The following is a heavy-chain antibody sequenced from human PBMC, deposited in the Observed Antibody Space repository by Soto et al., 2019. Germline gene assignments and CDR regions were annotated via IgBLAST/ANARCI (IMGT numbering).Heavy chain of an antibody. CDR2: IYYSGST. J-gene: IGHJ4*02. CDR1: GGSISSSSYY. D-gene: IGHD4-17*01. CDR3: ARQHTVTYYFDY. Sequence: QLQLQESGPGLVKPSETLSVTCTVSGGSISSSSYYWGWIRQPPGKGLEWIGSIYYSGSTYYNPSLKSRVTISVDTSKNQFSLKLSSVSAADTAVYYCARQHTVTYYFDYWGQGTLVTVSS. V-gene: IGHV4-39*01.